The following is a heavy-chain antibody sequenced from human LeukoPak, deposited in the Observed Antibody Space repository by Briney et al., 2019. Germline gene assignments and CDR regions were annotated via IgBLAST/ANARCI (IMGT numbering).Heavy chain of an antibody. Sequence: ASVKVSCKASGYTFTGYYMHWVRQAPGQGLEWMGWINPNSGGTNYAQKFQGRVTVTRDTSISTAYMELSRLRSDDTAVYYCARGGATTGTEGHDYWGQGTLVTVSS. V-gene: IGHV1-2*02. J-gene: IGHJ4*02. CDR3: ARGGATTGTEGHDY. D-gene: IGHD6-13*01. CDR2: INPNSGGT. CDR1: GYTFTGYY.